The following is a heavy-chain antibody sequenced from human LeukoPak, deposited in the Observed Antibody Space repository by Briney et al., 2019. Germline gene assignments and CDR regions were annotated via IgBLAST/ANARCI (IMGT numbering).Heavy chain of an antibody. V-gene: IGHV4-59*08. Sequence: SETLSLTCTVSGGSISSYYWSWIRQPPGKGLEWIGYIYYSGSTNYNPSLKSRATISVDTSKNQFSLKLSSVTAADTVVYYCARSGDFWSGYSIDYYYGMHVWGQGTTVTVSS. J-gene: IGHJ6*02. CDR1: GGSISSYY. CDR2: IYYSGST. D-gene: IGHD3-3*01. CDR3: ARSGDFWSGYSIDYYYGMHV.